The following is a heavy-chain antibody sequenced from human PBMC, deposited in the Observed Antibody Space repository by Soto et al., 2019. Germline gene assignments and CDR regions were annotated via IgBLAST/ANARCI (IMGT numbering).Heavy chain of an antibody. CDR1: GYTFTSYG. D-gene: IGHD6-19*01. V-gene: IGHV1-18*01. CDR2: ISAYNGNT. J-gene: IGHJ3*02. Sequence: ASVKVSCKASGYTFTSYGISWVRQAPGQGLEWMGWISAYNGNTNYAQKLQGRVTMTTDTSASTAYMELRSLRSDDTAVYYCARDLSGWYPNAAFDIWGQGTMVTVSS. CDR3: ARDLSGWYPNAAFDI.